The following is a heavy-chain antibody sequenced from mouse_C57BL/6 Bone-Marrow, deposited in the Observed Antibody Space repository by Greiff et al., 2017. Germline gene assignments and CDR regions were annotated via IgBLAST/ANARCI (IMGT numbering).Heavy chain of an antibody. CDR3: ARERYDYDGFAY. CDR1: GYTFTSYG. D-gene: IGHD2-4*01. CDR2: IYPRSGNT. Sequence: VHLVESGAELARPGASVKLSCKASGYTFTSYGISWVKQRTGQGLEWIGEIYPRSGNTYYNEKFKGKATLTADKSSSTAYMELRSLTSEDSAVYFCARERYDYDGFAYWGQGTLVTVSA. V-gene: IGHV1-81*01. J-gene: IGHJ3*01.